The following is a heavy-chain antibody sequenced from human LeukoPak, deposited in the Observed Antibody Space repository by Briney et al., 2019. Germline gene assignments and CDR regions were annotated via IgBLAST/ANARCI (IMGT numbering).Heavy chain of an antibody. V-gene: IGHV4-59*01. D-gene: IGHD2-2*01. CDR3: ARDTGEYCSSTSCYAFDI. CDR2: IYYSGST. CDR1: GGSISSYY. Sequence: SETLSLTCTVSGGSISSYYWSWIRQPPGKGLEWIGYIYYSGSTNYNPSLKSRVIISVDTSKNQLSLKLSSVTAADTAVYYCARDTGEYCSSTSCYAFDIWGQGTMVTVSS. J-gene: IGHJ3*02.